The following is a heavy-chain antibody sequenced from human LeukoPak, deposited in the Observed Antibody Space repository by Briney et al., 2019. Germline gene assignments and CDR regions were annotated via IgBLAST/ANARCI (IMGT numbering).Heavy chain of an antibody. D-gene: IGHD3-10*01. CDR1: GFTFSSYSMN. CDR3: ARRGRHGMDV. CDR2: IYYSGST. Sequence: TGGSLRLSCAASGFTFSSYSMNWVRQPPGKGLEWIGSIYYSGSTYYNPSLKSRVTISVDTSKNQFSLKLSSVTAADTAVYYCARRGRHGMDVWGQGTTVTVSS. V-gene: IGHV4-39*01. J-gene: IGHJ6*02.